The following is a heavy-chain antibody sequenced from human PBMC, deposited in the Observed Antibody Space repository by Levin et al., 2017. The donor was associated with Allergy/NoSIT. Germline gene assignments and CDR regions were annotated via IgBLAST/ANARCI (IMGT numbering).Heavy chain of an antibody. CDR1: GGSFSGYY. V-gene: IGHV4-34*01. CDR2: INHSGST. J-gene: IGHJ3*02. D-gene: IGHD2-2*01. CDR3: ARVEDCSSTSCYGQAFDI. Sequence: GSLRLSCAVYGGSFSGYYWSWIRQPPGKGLEWIGEINHSGSTNYNPSLKSRVTISVDTSKNQFSLKLSSVTAADTAVYYCARVEDCSSTSCYGQAFDIWGQGTMVTVSS.